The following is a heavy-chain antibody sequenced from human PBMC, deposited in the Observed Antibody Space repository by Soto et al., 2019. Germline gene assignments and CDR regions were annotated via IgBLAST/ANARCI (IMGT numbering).Heavy chain of an antibody. Sequence: QVQLQESGPGLVKPSETLSLTCAVSGDSISSYYCTWIRQPPGKGLESIGYLYYGRSANYNPSLKSRGTLSVDTSTNQCSLTLSSMTAADTAVYYCALRSMAVVPEYWGQGTLVTVSS. CDR2: LYYGRSA. CDR1: GDSISSYY. V-gene: IGHV4-59*01. J-gene: IGHJ4*02. CDR3: ALRSMAVVPEY. D-gene: IGHD3-22*01.